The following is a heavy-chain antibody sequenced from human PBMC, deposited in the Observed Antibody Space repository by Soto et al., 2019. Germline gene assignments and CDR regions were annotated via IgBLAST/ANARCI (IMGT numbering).Heavy chain of an antibody. CDR1: GGSISSYY. V-gene: IGHV4-59*01. D-gene: IGHD2-8*01. CDR3: ARAILMVYASDYYYYMDV. CDR2: IYYSGST. Sequence: SETLSLTCTVSGGSISSYYWSWIRQPPGKGLEWIGYIYYSGSTNYNPSLKSRVTISVDTSKNQFSLKLSSVTAADTAVYYCARAILMVYASDYYYYMDVWGKGTTVTVSS. J-gene: IGHJ6*03.